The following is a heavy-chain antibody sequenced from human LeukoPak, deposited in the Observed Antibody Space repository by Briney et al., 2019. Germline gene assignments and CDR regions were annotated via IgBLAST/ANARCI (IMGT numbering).Heavy chain of an antibody. CDR2: ISYDGSNK. D-gene: IGHD3-16*01. J-gene: IGHJ4*02. V-gene: IGHV3-30-3*01. CDR1: GFTFSNYA. CDR3: AKANPWGD. Sequence: GGSLRLSCAASGFTFSNYAMHWVRQAPGKGLEWVAVISYDGSNKYYADSVKGRFTISRDNSKNTLYLQMNSLRAEDTAVYYCAKANPWGDWGQGTLVTVSS.